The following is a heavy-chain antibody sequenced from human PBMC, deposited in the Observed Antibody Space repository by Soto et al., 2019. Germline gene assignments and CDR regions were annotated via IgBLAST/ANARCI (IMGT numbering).Heavy chain of an antibody. V-gene: IGHV4-39*01. J-gene: IGHJ5*02. CDR2: IYYSGST. D-gene: IGHD1-1*01. CDR1: GGSISSSSYY. Sequence: QLQLQESGPGLVKPSETLSLTCTVSGGSISSSSYYWGWIRQPPGKGLEWIGSIYYSGSTYYNPSLKSRVTISVDTSKNQFSLKLSSVTAADTAVYYCATLNWDRRGWFDPWGQGTLVTVSS. CDR3: ATLNWDRRGWFDP.